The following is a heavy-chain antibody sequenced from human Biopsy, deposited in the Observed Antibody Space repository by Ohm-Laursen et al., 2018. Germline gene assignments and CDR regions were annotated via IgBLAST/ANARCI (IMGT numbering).Heavy chain of an antibody. Sequence: TLSLTCAVSGGSISSDYWSWIRQTPGKGLEWIGYIYFSGSTNYNPSLKSRVTISVDTSRNQFSLRLNSVTAADTAVYYCARATNSTGWPYYYFYGMDVWGQGTTVTVSS. J-gene: IGHJ6*02. CDR1: GGSISSDY. CDR2: IYFSGST. D-gene: IGHD2/OR15-2a*01. CDR3: ARATNSTGWPYYYFYGMDV. V-gene: IGHV4-59*01.